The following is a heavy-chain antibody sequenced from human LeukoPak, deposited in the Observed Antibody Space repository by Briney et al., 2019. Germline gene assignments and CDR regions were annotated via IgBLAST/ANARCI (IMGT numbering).Heavy chain of an antibody. CDR3: AKRPSDYGDYLSYFDY. CDR2: ISDDGRRK. D-gene: IGHD4-17*01. V-gene: IGHV3-30*18. J-gene: IGHJ4*03. CDR1: GFSFISYG. Sequence: GGSLRLSCAASGFSFISYGMHWVRQAPGKGLEWVGVISDDGRRKDYADSVKGRFTISRDNSKDTLYLQMNSLRAEDTAVYYCAKRPSDYGDYLSYFDYWGQGPRSPSPQ.